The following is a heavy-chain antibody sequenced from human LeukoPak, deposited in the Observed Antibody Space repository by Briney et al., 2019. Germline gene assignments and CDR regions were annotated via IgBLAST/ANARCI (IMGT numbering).Heavy chain of an antibody. J-gene: IGHJ4*02. Sequence: PGGSLRLSCAASGFIFSSSWMSWVRQASGKGLEWVSGISPRGDITYYADSVKGRFTISRDNSKNMLYLELISLTAEDTAVYYCAKDDAWLQFGEWSQGTLVTVSS. V-gene: IGHV3-23*01. CDR2: ISPRGDIT. CDR1: GFIFSSSW. CDR3: AKDDAWLQFGE. D-gene: IGHD3-10*01.